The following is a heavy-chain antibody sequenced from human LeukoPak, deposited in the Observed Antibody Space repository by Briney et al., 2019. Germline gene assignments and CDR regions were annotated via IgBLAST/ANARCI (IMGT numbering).Heavy chain of an antibody. J-gene: IGHJ6*03. Sequence: GGSLRLSCAASGFTFSSYAMGWVRQAPGKGLEWVSAISGSGGSTYYADSVKGRFTISRDNSKNTLYLQMNSLRAEDTAVYYCAKDLVVPAAPYYYYYYMDVWGKGTTVTVSS. CDR3: AKDLVVPAAPYYYYYYMDV. CDR2: ISGSGGST. V-gene: IGHV3-23*01. D-gene: IGHD2-2*01. CDR1: GFTFSSYA.